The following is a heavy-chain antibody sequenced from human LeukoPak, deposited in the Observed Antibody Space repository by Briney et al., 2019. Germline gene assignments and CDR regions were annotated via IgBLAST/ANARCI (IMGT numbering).Heavy chain of an antibody. D-gene: IGHD6-19*01. CDR1: GFTFSSYA. J-gene: IGHJ4*02. CDR3: ASPTGYSSGWFLFDY. CDR2: IYYSGST. V-gene: IGHV4-39*01. Sequence: GSLRLSCAASGFTFSSYAMSWVRQPPGKGLEWIGSIYYSGSTYYNPSLKSRVTISVDTSKNQFSLKLSSVTAADTAVYYCASPTGYSSGWFLFDYWGQGTLVTVSS.